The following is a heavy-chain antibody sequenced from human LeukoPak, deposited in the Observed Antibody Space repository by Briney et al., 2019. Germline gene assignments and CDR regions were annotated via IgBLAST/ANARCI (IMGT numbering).Heavy chain of an antibody. CDR2: IYYSGST. CDR3: AGQMSSGWSYFDY. CDR1: GGSISSSSYY. V-gene: IGHV4-39*01. Sequence: PSETLSLTCTVSGGSISSSSYYWGWIRQPPGKGLEWIGSIYYSGSTYYNPSLKSRVTISVDTSKNQFSLKLSSVTAADTAVYYCAGQMSSGWSYFDYWGQGTLVTVSS. J-gene: IGHJ4*02. D-gene: IGHD6-19*01.